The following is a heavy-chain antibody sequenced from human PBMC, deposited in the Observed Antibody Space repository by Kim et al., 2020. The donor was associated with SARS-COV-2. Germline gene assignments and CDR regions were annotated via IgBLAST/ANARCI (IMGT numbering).Heavy chain of an antibody. CDR2: IYYTGNT. J-gene: IGHJ5*02. Sequence: SETLSLTCTVSGGSINSGGYYWGWIRQPPGKGLEWIASIYYTGNTYYNPSLQSRVTMSVDTSSNRFSLKLRSVTAADTAVYYCAGDFRCPAIAAAWGQGTLVTVSS. D-gene: IGHD6-13*01. CDR3: AGDFRCPAIAAA. CDR1: GGSINSGGYY. V-gene: IGHV4-39*07.